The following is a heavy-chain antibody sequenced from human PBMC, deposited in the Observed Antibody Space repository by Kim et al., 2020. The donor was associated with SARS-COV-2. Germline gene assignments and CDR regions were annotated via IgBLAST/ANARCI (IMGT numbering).Heavy chain of an antibody. D-gene: IGHD6-13*01. CDR3: ARHAFVVAAAGRGWFDP. CDR1: GGSISSSSYY. CDR2: IYYSGST. J-gene: IGHJ5*02. Sequence: SETLSLTCTVSGGSISSSSYYWGWIRQPPGKGLEWIGSIYYSGSTYYNPSLKSRVTISVDTSKNQFSLKLSSVTAADTAVYYCARHAFVVAAAGRGWFDPWGQGTLVTVSS. V-gene: IGHV4-39*01.